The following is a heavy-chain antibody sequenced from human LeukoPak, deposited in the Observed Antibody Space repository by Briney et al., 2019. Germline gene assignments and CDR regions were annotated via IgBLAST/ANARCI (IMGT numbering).Heavy chain of an antibody. D-gene: IGHD3-3*01. Sequence: GGSLRLSCTPSGLAFGDSAMNWVRQAPGKGLEWVSYISSSSSTIYYADSVKGRFTISRDNAKNSLYLQMNSLRAEDTAVYYCARGPVPTYDFWSGGYNWFDPWGQGTLVTVSS. V-gene: IGHV3-48*01. CDR1: GLAFGDSA. CDR2: ISSSSSTI. J-gene: IGHJ5*02. CDR3: ARGPVPTYDFWSGGYNWFDP.